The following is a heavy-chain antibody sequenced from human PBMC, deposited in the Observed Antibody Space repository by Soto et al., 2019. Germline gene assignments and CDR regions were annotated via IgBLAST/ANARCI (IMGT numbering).Heavy chain of an antibody. V-gene: IGHV1-24*01. CDR1: GYTLTELS. Sequence: GASVKVSCKVSGYTLTELSMHWVRQAPGKGLEWMGGFDPEDGETIYAQKFQGRVTMTEDTSTDTAYMELSSLRSEDTAVYYCATGGAVAGTSTTFDYWGQGTLGTVSS. J-gene: IGHJ4*02. CDR2: FDPEDGET. CDR3: ATGGAVAGTSTTFDY. D-gene: IGHD6-19*01.